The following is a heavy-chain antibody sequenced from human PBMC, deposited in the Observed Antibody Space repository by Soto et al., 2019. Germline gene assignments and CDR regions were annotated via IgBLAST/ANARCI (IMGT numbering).Heavy chain of an antibody. D-gene: IGHD6-19*01. CDR2: ISAYNGNA. Sequence: SVKVACKGSGYTFTSYRISWVRQAPGQGLEWMGWISAYNGNANYAQKLQGRVTMTTDTSTSTAYMELRSLRSEDTAVYYCQTFSFSSGTGAFDYWGQGTLVSVPS. V-gene: IGHV1-18*01. J-gene: IGHJ4*02. CDR1: GYTFTSYR. CDR3: QTFSFSSGTGAFDY.